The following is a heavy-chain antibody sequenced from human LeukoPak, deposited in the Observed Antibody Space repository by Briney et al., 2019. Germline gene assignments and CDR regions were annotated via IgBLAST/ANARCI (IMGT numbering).Heavy chain of an antibody. CDR1: GYTFTDYD. CDR3: SRGRFLEWSYPFDY. CDR2: VTPSSGNT. V-gene: IGHV1-8*03. D-gene: IGHD3-3*01. Sequence: GASVKDSCKTSGYTFTDYDINWVRQATGQGLEWMGWVTPSSGNTGYAQKFQGRVTITRNTSISAAYMDLSSLRSDDTAVYYCSRGRFLEWSYPFDYWGQGTLVTVSS. J-gene: IGHJ4*02.